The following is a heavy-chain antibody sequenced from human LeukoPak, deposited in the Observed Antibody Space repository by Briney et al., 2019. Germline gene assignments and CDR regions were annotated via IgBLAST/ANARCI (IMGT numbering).Heavy chain of an antibody. CDR3: AIHIVVVPAAKKKNWFDP. D-gene: IGHD2-2*01. CDR1: GGSFSGYY. J-gene: IGHJ5*02. Sequence: AETLSLTCAVYGGSFSGYYWSWIRQPPGKGLEWIGEINHSGSTNYNPSLKSRVTISVDTSKNQFSLKLSSVTAADTAVYYCAIHIVVVPAAKKKNWFDPWGQGTLVTVSS. V-gene: IGHV4-34*01. CDR2: INHSGST.